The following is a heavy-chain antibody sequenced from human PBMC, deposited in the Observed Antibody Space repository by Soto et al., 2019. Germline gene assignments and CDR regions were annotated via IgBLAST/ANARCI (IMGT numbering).Heavy chain of an antibody. CDR1: GGSFSGYY. J-gene: IGHJ6*03. V-gene: IGHV4-34*01. CDR2: INHSGST. CDR3: ARGQLGLADYYYYMDV. Sequence: SETLSLTCAVYGGSFSGYYWSWIRQPPGKGLEWIGEINHSGSTNYNPSLKSRVTISVDTSKNQFSLKLSSVTAADTAVYYCARGQLGLADYYYYMDVWGKGTTVTVSS. D-gene: IGHD3-16*01.